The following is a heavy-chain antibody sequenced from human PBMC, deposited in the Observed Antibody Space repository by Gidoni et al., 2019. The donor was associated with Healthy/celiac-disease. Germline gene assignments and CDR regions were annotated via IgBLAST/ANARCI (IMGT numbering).Heavy chain of an antibody. CDR1: GFTFSSYW. J-gene: IGHJ4*02. D-gene: IGHD5-18*01. CDR3: ARDWRIQLWQGEDY. V-gene: IGHV3-7*01. CDR2: IKQDGSEK. Sequence: EVQLVESGGGLVPPGGSLRLSCAASGFTFSSYWMSWVRQAPGKGLEWVANIKQDGSEKYYVDSVKGRFTISRDNAKNSLYLQMNSLRAEDTAVYYCARDWRIQLWQGEDYWGQGTLVTVSS.